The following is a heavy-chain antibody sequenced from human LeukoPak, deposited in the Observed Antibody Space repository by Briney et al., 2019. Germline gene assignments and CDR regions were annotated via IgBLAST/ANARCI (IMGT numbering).Heavy chain of an antibody. V-gene: IGHV4-61*02. D-gene: IGHD5-18*01. CDR2: IYTSGST. Sequence: PSETLSLTCTVSGGSISSGSYYWSWIRQPAGKGLEWIGRIYTSGSTNYNPSLKSRVTISVDTSKNRFSLKLSSVTAADTAVYYCARFPGYSYGPHFDYWGQGTLVTVSS. J-gene: IGHJ4*02. CDR3: ARFPGYSYGPHFDY. CDR1: GGSISSGSYY.